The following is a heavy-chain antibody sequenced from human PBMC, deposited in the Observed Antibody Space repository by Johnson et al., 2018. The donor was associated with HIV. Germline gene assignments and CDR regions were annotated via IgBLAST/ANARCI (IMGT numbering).Heavy chain of an antibody. CDR3: AREDGSGSYFYHAFDI. D-gene: IGHD3-10*01. V-gene: IGHV3-9*01. CDR2: ISWNSGNI. Sequence: VQLVESGGGLVQPGRSLRLSCAASGFTFDDYAMHWVRQAPGKGLEWVSGISWNSGNIGYADSVKGRFTISRDNAKNSLYLQMNSLRAEDTAVYYCAREDGSGSYFYHAFDIWGQGTMVTVSS. CDR1: GFTFDDYA. J-gene: IGHJ3*02.